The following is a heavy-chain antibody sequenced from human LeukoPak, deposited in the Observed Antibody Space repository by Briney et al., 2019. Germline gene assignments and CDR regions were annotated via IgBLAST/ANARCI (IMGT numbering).Heavy chain of an antibody. J-gene: IGHJ4*02. D-gene: IGHD3-22*01. CDR2: ISGSGGST. Sequence: QPGGSLRLSCAASGFTFSSYAMSWVRQAPGKGLEWVSAISGSGGSTYYADSVQGRFTISRDNSKNTLYLQMNSLRAEDTAVYYCARDGDNHYDSSGFYMFYFDYWGQGTLVTVSS. CDR1: GFTFSSYA. V-gene: IGHV3-23*01. CDR3: ARDGDNHYDSSGFYMFYFDY.